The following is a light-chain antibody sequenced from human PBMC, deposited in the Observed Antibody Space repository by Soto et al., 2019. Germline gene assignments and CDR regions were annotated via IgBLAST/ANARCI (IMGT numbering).Light chain of an antibody. CDR1: QSIDIY. CDR2: AAS. Sequence: DIQMTQSPSSLSAFVGDRVTITCRASQSIDIYLNWCQQKPGEAPKVLIYAASSLQSGVTSRFSGSGSGTDCTRTISSLQPADYATYYCQQSYSTPLSFGGGTKVEIK. J-gene: IGKJ4*02. V-gene: IGKV1-39*01. CDR3: QQSYSTPLS.